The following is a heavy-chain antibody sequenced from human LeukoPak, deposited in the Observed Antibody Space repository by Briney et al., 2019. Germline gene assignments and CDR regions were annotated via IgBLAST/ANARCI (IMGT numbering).Heavy chain of an antibody. CDR3: GRVITVRGVIFAS. J-gene: IGHJ5*02. Sequence: SETLSLTCTVSGGSISSYYWSWIRQPPGKGLEWIGYIYYSGSTNYNPSLKSRVTISVDTSKNQFSLKLSSVTAADTAVYYCGRVITVRGVIFASWGQGTLVTVSS. V-gene: IGHV4-59*01. D-gene: IGHD3-16*02. CDR1: GGSISSYY. CDR2: IYYSGST.